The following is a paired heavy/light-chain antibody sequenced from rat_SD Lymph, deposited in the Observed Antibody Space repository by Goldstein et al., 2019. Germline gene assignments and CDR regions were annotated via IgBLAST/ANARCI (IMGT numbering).Light chain of an antibody. CDR2: NAN. Sequence: DIQMTQSPSFLSASVGDRVTINCKASQNINRYLNWYQQKLGEAPKLLIYNANSLQTGIPSRFSGSGSGTDFTLTISSLQPEDVATYFCLQHNSWPYTFGAGTKLELK. CDR1: QNINRY. V-gene: IGKV22S4*01. J-gene: IGKJ2-3*01. CDR3: LQHNSWPYT.
Heavy chain of an antibody. CDR1: GFTFSNYG. CDR3: AREYGSY. Sequence: EVQLVESGGGLVQPGRSLKLSCVASGFTFSNYGMNWIRQAPGKGLEWVAYISSGSSYIYYAETVKGRFTISRDNAKNTLYLQMTSLRSEDTALYYCAREYGSYWGQGVMVTVSS. J-gene: IGHJ2*01. D-gene: IGHD1-8*01. V-gene: IGHV5-34*01. CDR2: ISSGSSYI.